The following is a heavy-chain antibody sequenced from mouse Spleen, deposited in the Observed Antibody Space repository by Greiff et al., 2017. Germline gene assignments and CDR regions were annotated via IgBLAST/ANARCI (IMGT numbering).Heavy chain of an antibody. V-gene: IGHV5-17*02. Sequence: EVQLQESGGGLVQPGGSRKLSCAASGFTFSSFGMHWVRQAPEKGLEWVAYISSGSSTIYYADTVKGRFTISRDNPKNTLFLQMTSLRSEDTAMYYCARGDYALFAYWGQGTLVTVSA. CDR1: GFTFSSFG. D-gene: IGHD2-4*01. CDR2: ISSGSSTI. J-gene: IGHJ3*01. CDR3: ARGDYALFAY.